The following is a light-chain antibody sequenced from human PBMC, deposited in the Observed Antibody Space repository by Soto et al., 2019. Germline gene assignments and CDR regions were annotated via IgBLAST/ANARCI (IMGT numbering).Light chain of an antibody. CDR2: DVN. CDR1: SSDVGGYNF. CDR3: CSYTSSSTHV. V-gene: IGLV2-14*03. Sequence: QSALTQPASVSGSPGQSITISCTGTSSDVGGYNFVSWYQQHPGKVPKLMIFDVNRRPSGVSDRFSGSKSGNTASLSISGLQAEDEGDYYCCSYTSSSTHVFGSGTKLTVL. J-gene: IGLJ1*01.